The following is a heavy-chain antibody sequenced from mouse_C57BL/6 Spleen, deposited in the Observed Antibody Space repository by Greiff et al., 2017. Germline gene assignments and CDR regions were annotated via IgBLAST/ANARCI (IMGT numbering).Heavy chain of an antibody. CDR1: GYTFTDYY. J-gene: IGHJ2*01. CDR3: ARQLRLRYYFDY. Sequence: EVQLQQSGPELVKPGASVKISCKASGYTFTDYYMNWVKQSHGKSLEWIGDINPNNGGTSYNQKFKGKATLTVDKSSSTAYMELRSLTSEDSAVYYCARQLRLRYYFDYWGQGTTRTVSS. V-gene: IGHV1-26*01. D-gene: IGHD3-2*02. CDR2: INPNNGGT.